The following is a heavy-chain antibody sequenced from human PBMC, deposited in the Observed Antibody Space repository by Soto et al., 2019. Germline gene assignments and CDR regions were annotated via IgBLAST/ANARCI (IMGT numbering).Heavy chain of an antibody. CDR2: IYYSGST. CDR1: GGSINSYY. Sequence: PSETLSLTCTVSGGSINSYYWSWIRQPPGKGLEWIGYIYYSGSTNYNPSLKSRVTISVDTSKNQFSLKLSSVTAADTAVYYCVRSNYFDYWGLGTLVTVSS. J-gene: IGHJ4*02. V-gene: IGHV4-59*01. CDR3: VRSNYFDY.